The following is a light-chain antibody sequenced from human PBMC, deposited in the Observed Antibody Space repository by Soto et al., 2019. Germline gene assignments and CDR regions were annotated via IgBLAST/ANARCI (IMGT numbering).Light chain of an antibody. CDR3: QQRSNWPPFWT. V-gene: IGKV3-11*01. CDR1: QSVSSY. CDR2: DAS. J-gene: IGKJ1*01. Sequence: EIVLTQSPATLSLSPGERATLSCRASQSVSSYLAWYQQKPGQAPRLLIYDASNRATGIPARFSGSGSGTDFTLTISSLEPEDFAVYYCQQRSNWPPFWTFGQGTKVDI.